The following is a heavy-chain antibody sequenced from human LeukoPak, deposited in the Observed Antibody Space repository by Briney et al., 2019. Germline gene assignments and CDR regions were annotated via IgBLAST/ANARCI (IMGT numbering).Heavy chain of an antibody. V-gene: IGHV4-34*01. CDR1: GGSFSAYY. CDR2: INHSGSS. Sequence: SETLSLTCAVYGGSFSAYYWTWIRQPPGKGLEWIGEINHSGSSNYNSSLRSRVTISVDTSYKQFSLRLSSVTAADTAVYYCAPRGDIEHSYVYGKWFDHWGQGTRVTVSS. CDR3: APRGDIEHSYVYGKWFDH. J-gene: IGHJ5*02. D-gene: IGHD5-18*01.